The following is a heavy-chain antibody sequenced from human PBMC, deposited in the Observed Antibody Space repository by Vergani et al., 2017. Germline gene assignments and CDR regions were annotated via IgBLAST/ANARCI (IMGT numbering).Heavy chain of an antibody. CDR2: IKQDGSEK. CDR1: GFTFSSYW. Sequence: EVQLVESGGGLVQPGGSLGLSCAASGFTFSSYWMTWVRQVPGKGVEWVANIKQDGSEKYYVDSVKGRFTISRDNAKNSLYLQMNSLRAEDTAVYYCARVRYYDSSGPYYFDYWGQGTLVTVSS. J-gene: IGHJ4*02. V-gene: IGHV3-7*03. CDR3: ARVRYYDSSGPYYFDY. D-gene: IGHD3-22*01.